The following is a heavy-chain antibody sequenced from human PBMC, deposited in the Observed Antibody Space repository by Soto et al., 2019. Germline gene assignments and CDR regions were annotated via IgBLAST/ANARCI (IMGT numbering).Heavy chain of an antibody. D-gene: IGHD3-10*01. Sequence: SETLSLTCAVYGGSFSGYYWSWIRQPPGKGLEWIGEINHSGSTNYNPSLKSRVTISVDTSKNQFSLNLSSVTAADTAVYYCARRRIRSGREDNAGNVYYGMDGWGQGTTVTVSS. CDR2: INHSGST. CDR1: GGSFSGYY. J-gene: IGHJ6*02. V-gene: IGHV4-34*01. CDR3: ARRRIRSGREDNAGNVYYGMDG.